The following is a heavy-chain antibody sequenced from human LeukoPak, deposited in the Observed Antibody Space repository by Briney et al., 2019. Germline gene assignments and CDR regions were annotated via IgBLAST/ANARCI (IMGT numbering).Heavy chain of an antibody. V-gene: IGHV4-34*01. CDR1: GGSISSYY. CDR2: INHSGST. CDR3: ALRVRKYDYVWGSYRAHPYCFDY. D-gene: IGHD3-16*02. J-gene: IGHJ4*02. Sequence: SETLSLTCTVSGGSISSYYWSWIRQPPGKGLEWIGEINHSGSTNYNPSLKSRVTISVDTSKNQFSLKLSSVTAADTAVYYCALRVRKYDYVWGSYRAHPYCFDYWGQGTLVTVSS.